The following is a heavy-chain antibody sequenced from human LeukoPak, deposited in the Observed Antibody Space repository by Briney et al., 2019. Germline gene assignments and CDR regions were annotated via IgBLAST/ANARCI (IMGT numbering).Heavy chain of an antibody. D-gene: IGHD3-10*01. CDR1: GGTFSSYA. CDR3: ARGQGSGTMKAFDI. Sequence: SVKVSCKASGGTFSSYAISWVRQAPGQGLEWMGGIIPIFGTANYAQKFQGRVTITADKSTSTAYMELSSLRSEDTAVYYCARGQGSGTMKAFDIWGQGTLVTVSS. J-gene: IGHJ3*02. V-gene: IGHV1-69*06. CDR2: IIPIFGTA.